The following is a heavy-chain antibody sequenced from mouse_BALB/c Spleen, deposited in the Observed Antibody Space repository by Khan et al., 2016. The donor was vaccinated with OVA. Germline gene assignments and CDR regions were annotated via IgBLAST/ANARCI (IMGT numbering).Heavy chain of an antibody. CDR3: ARHDGYGGYFGY. D-gene: IGHD2-3*01. Sequence: VQLQQSGAELVKPGASVKMSCKASGYTFTSYVMHWVRQRPGQGLEWIGYIYPYTDDTEYNEKIKGKATLTSDKSSSTAYMELTSLTSEDSAVYYCARHDGYGGYFGYWGQGTTLTVSS. CDR2: IYPYTDDT. J-gene: IGHJ2*01. CDR1: GYTFTSYV. V-gene: IGHV1S136*01.